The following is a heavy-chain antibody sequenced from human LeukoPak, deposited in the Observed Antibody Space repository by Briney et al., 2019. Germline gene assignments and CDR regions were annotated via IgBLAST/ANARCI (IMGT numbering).Heavy chain of an antibody. J-gene: IGHJ4*02. CDR2: INSDGSST. CDR1: GFTFSSYW. V-gene: IGHV3-74*01. D-gene: IGHD6-13*01. Sequence: LTGGSLRLSCAASGFTFSSYWMHWGRQAPGEGLVWVSRINSDGSSTSYADSVKGRFTISRDNAKNTLYLQMNSLRAEDTAVYYCARARYSSSWSDYWGQGTLVTVSS. CDR3: ARARYSSSWSDY.